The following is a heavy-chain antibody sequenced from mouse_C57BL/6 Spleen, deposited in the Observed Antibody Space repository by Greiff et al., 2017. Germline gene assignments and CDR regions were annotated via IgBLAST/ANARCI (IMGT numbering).Heavy chain of an antibody. J-gene: IGHJ4*01. V-gene: IGHV1-50*01. CDR2: IDPSDSYT. Sequence: VQLQQPGAELVKPGASVKLSCKASGYTFTSYWMQWVKQRPGQGLEWIGEIDPSDSYTNYNQKFKGKATLTVDTSSSTAYMQLSSLTSEDSAVYYCARNEGYAMDYWGQGTSVTVSS. CDR3: ARNEGYAMDY. CDR1: GYTFTSYW.